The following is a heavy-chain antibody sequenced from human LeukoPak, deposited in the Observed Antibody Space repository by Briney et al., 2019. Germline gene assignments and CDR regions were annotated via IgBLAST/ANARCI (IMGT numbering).Heavy chain of an antibody. J-gene: IGHJ4*02. CDR3: ARGRMDYYGSGSSKRQFDY. V-gene: IGHV4-34*01. CDR2: INHSGST. CDR1: GGSFSGYY. D-gene: IGHD3-10*01. Sequence: SETLSLTCAVYGGSFSGYYWSWIRQPPGKGLEWIGEINHSGSTNYNPSLKSRVTISADTSKNQFSLKLSSVTAADTAVYYCARGRMDYYGSGSSKRQFDYWGQGTLVTVSS.